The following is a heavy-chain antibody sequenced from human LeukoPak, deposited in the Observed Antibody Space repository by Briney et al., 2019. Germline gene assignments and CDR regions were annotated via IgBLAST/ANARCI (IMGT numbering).Heavy chain of an antibody. Sequence: SETLSLTCAVYGGSFSGYYWSWIRQTPGKGLEWIGEINHSGSTNYNPSLKSRVTISVDTSKNQFSLKLSSVTAADTAVYYCARERENFGGNFDYWGQGTLVTVSS. D-gene: IGHD3-3*01. J-gene: IGHJ4*02. CDR1: GGSFSGYY. V-gene: IGHV4-34*01. CDR3: ARERENFGGNFDY. CDR2: INHSGST.